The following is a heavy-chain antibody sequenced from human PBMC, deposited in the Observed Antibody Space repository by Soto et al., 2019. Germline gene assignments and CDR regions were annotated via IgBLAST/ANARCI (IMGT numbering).Heavy chain of an antibody. CDR3: ARDHKYGGGGCYSHWFDP. J-gene: IGHJ5*02. V-gene: IGHV1-69*13. CDR1: GGTFSSYA. D-gene: IGHD2-21*02. Sequence: GASEKVSCKASGGTFSSYAISWVRPAPGQGLEWMGGIIPIFGTANYAQKFQGRVKITADESTSTAYMEVSILRYEGTAVYYCARDHKYGGGGCYSHWFDPWGQGTLVTVSS. CDR2: IIPIFGTA.